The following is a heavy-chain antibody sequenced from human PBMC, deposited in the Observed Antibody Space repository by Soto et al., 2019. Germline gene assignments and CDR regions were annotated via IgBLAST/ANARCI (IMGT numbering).Heavy chain of an antibody. J-gene: IGHJ6*02. D-gene: IGHD6-19*01. V-gene: IGHV3-33*01. CDR1: GFTFNSYG. Sequence: VGSLRLSCAASGFTFNSYGFNWVRQAPGKGLEWVAVIWYDGNTKYYADSVKGRFTISRDNLKNTLYLQMNSLTAEDTAVYYCARPLVAPVAGPYYYGMDVWGQGTTVTVSS. CDR2: IWYDGNTK. CDR3: ARPLVAPVAGPYYYGMDV.